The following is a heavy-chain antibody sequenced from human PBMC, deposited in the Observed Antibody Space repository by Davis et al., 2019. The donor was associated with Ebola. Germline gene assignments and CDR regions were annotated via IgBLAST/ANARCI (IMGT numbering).Heavy chain of an antibody. CDR2: IYPGDSDT. D-gene: IGHD3-3*01. CDR1: GYSFTSYW. J-gene: IGHJ5*02. Sequence: GESLKISCKGSGYSFTSYWIGWVRQMPGKGLEWMGIIYPGDSDTRYSPSFQGQVTISADKSISTAYLQLSSLKASDTAMYYCARGYYDFWSGYYSWFDPWGQGTLVTVSS. CDR3: ARGYYDFWSGYYSWFDP. V-gene: IGHV5-51*01.